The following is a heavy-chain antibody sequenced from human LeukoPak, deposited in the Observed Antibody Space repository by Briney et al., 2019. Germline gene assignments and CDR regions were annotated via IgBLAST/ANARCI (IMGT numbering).Heavy chain of an antibody. Sequence: SETLSLTCTVSGGSISSSNHCWGWIRPPPGKGREWSVHIIFSGRTNHNPSRKSRISISVGTSRNQFFLRPISVTVAEQVFYSCARMDAVPPSYYFDYWGQGTLVAVSS. D-gene: IGHD5-18*01. J-gene: IGHJ4*02. CDR3: ARMDAVPPSYYFDY. V-gene: IGHV4-39*01. CDR2: IIFSGRT. CDR1: GGSISSSNHC.